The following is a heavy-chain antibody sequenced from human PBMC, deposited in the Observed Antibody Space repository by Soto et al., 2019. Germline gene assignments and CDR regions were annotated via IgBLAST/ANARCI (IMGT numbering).Heavy chain of an antibody. CDR3: ARVERGTATTVVDAFDI. CDR1: GGSVSSGSYY. Sequence: QVQLQQWGAGLLKPSETLSLTCAVYGGSVSSGSYYWSWIRQPPGKGLEWIGEMSHSGGTHFNPSHKSRVTIQVDTSKNQFSLKISFVTAADRALYYCARVERGTATTVVDAFDIWGPGTRVTVSS. CDR2: MSHSGGT. V-gene: IGHV4-34*01. J-gene: IGHJ3*02. D-gene: IGHD1-1*01.